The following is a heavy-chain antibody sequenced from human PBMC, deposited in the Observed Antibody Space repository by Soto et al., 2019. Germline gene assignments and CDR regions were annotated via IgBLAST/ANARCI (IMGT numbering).Heavy chain of an antibody. V-gene: IGHV6-1*01. Sequence: SQTLSLTCAFSGDIVSSDITSWNWIRQSPSRGLEWLGRTYYRYKWFQDYAASVKSRITINPDTSKNQFSLELNSMTPEDTAVYYCARGNALDVWGQGTVVTDSS. CDR2: TYYRYKWFQ. D-gene: IGHD3-10*01. CDR1: GDIVSSDITS. CDR3: ARGNALDV. J-gene: IGHJ3*01.